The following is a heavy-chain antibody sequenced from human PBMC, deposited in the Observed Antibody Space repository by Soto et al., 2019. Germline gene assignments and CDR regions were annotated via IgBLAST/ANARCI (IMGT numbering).Heavy chain of an antibody. D-gene: IGHD6-19*01. CDR1: GFTFSSYE. J-gene: IGHJ4*02. Sequence: EVQLVESGGGLVQPGGSLRLSCAASGFTFSSYEMNWVRQAPGKGLEWVSYISSSGSITYYSDSVNVRFTISRDDAKNSLYPQMDSLRAEYTAVYYCARDRGVDSSAWREREHFDYWGQGTLVTVSS. V-gene: IGHV3-48*03. CDR3: ARDRGVDSSAWREREHFDY. CDR2: ISSSGSIT.